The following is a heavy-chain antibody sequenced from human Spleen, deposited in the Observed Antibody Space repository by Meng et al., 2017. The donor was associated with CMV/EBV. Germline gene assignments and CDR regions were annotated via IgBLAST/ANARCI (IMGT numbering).Heavy chain of an antibody. J-gene: IGHJ4*02. CDR1: GNTLSDNY. CDR3: GREKEDPMVRGVIVPIEY. Sequence: ASVKVSCKASGNTLSDNYMNCVRQAPGQGLEWMGWITHKSGGTKNVQKCRGRVTMTRDTSISTAFMELRSLRSDDTAVYYCGREKEDPMVRGVIVPIEYWGQGTLVTVSS. V-gene: IGHV1-2*02. CDR2: ITHKSGGT. D-gene: IGHD3-10*01.